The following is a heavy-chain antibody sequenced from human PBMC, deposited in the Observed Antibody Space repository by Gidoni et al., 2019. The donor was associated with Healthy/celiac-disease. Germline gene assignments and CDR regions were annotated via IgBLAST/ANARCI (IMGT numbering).Heavy chain of an antibody. CDR3: ARVGMEYYFDY. D-gene: IGHD3-3*01. J-gene: IGHJ4*02. CDR2: IWYDGSNK. V-gene: IGHV3-33*01. Sequence: QVQLVESGGGVFQPGRSLRLPCAASGFTFSSYGMHWVRQAPGKGVEWVAVIWYDGSNKDYADSVKGRFTISRDNSKNTLYLQMNSLRAEDTAVDYCARVGMEYYFDYWGQGTLVTVSS. CDR1: GFTFSSYG.